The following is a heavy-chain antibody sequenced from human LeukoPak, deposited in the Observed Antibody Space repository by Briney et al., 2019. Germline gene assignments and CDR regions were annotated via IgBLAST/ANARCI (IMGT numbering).Heavy chain of an antibody. CDR3: ATLTYDILTGCYKGYFDY. V-gene: IGHV1-69*06. CDR2: IIPIFGTA. J-gene: IGHJ4*02. D-gene: IGHD3-9*01. CDR1: GGTFSSYA. Sequence: APVKVSCKASGGTFSSYAISWVRQAPGQGLEWMGGIIPIFGTANYAQKFQGRVTITADKSTSTAYMELSSLRSEDTAVYYCATLTYDILTGCYKGYFDYWGQGTLVTVSS.